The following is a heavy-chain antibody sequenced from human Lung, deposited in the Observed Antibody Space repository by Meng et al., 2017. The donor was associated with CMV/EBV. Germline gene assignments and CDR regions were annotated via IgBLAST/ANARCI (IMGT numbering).Heavy chain of an antibody. J-gene: IGHJ4*02. CDR1: GFTFSSYA. CDR2: ISSSSTFK. CDR3: ARDLLGTRDYFDS. V-gene: IGHV3-21*01. D-gene: IGHD7-27*01. Sequence: GSXRLSXAASGFTFSSYAMNWVRQAPGKGLEWVSSISSSSTFKHYADSMKGRFTISRDNTKNSLYLQMSGLRAEDTALYYCARDLLGTRDYFDSWGQGTLVTVSS.